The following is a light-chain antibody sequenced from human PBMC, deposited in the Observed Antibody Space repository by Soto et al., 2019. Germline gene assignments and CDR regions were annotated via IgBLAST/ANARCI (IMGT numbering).Light chain of an antibody. V-gene: IGKV1-39*01. CDR3: QHSYMTQYI. CDR1: QSISSY. J-gene: IGKJ2*01. CDR2: AAS. Sequence: DIQMTQSPSSLSASVGDRVTITCRASQSISSYLNWYQQKQGKAPKLLFYAASSLQSVVPSRFSVIRSGTDFTLTISSLQPEDIATYHSQHSYMTQYILGQVRKLEIK.